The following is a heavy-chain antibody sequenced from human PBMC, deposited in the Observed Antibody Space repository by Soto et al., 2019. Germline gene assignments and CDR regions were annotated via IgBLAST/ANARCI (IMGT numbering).Heavy chain of an antibody. Sequence: QLQLQESGPGLVGPSETLSLTCTVSGGSVNTYNLFWAWVRQPPGKGLEWIATIHYGGNAYYSPSLTARITISRDPSKNRVSLELRSVPSADTAVYYCARVNVTLDLWGQGTLVTVSP. V-gene: IGHV4-39*01. CDR3: ARVNVTLDL. D-gene: IGHD2-21*02. CDR2: IHYGGNA. CDR1: GGSVNTYNLF. J-gene: IGHJ4*02.